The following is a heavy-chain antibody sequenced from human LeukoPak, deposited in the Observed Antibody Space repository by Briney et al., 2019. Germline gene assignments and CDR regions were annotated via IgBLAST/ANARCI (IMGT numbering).Heavy chain of an antibody. V-gene: IGHV4-39*07. D-gene: IGHD3-10*01. CDR1: GGSISSSSYY. Sequence: SETLSLTCTVSGGSISSSSYYWGWIRQPPGKGLEWIGSIYYSGSTYYNPSLKSRVTISVDTSKNQFSLKLSSVTAADTAVYYCARALDMVRGVMSWFDPWGQGTLVTVSS. J-gene: IGHJ5*02. CDR2: IYYSGST. CDR3: ARALDMVRGVMSWFDP.